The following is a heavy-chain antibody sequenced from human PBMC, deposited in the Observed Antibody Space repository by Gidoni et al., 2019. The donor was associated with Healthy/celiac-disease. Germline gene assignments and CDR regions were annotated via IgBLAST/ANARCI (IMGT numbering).Heavy chain of an antibody. CDR1: GFTFSSYA. V-gene: IGHV3-30-3*01. D-gene: IGHD2-21*01. J-gene: IGHJ4*02. CDR3: ARGTLIEDY. CDR2: ISYDGSNK. Sequence: QVQLVASGGGVVQPGRSLTLSCAASGFTFSSYAMHWVRQAPGKGLEWVAVISYDGSNKYYADSVKGRFTISRDNSKNTLYLQMNSLRAEDTAVYYCARGTLIEDYWGQGTLVTVSS.